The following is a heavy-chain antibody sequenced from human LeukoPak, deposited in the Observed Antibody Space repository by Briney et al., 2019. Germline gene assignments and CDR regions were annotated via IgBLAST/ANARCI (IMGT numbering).Heavy chain of an antibody. V-gene: IGHV3-23*01. Sequence: PGGSLRLSCAASGFTFSSYAMSWVRQAPGKGLEWVSAISGSGGSTYYADPVKGRFTISRDNSKNTLYLQMNSLRAEDTAVYYRAKKNRPDCSGGSCYPGTPDWFDPWGQGTLVTVSS. CDR1: GFTFSSYA. D-gene: IGHD2-15*01. CDR3: AKKNRPDCSGGSCYPGTPDWFDP. J-gene: IGHJ5*02. CDR2: ISGSGGST.